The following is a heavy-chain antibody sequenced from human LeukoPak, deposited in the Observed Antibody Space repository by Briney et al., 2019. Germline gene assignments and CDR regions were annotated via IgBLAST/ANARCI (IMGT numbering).Heavy chain of an antibody. CDR1: GFTFSSYA. V-gene: IGHV3-23*01. D-gene: IGHD6-6*01. J-gene: IGHJ4*02. CDR2: ISGSGGST. CDR3: AADSSSRGVFAD. Sequence: QTGGSLRLSCAASGFTFSSYAMSWVRQAPGKGLEWVSAISGSGGSTYYADSVKGRFTISRDNSKNTLYLQMNSLRAEDTAVYYCAADSSSRGVFADWGQGTLVTVSS.